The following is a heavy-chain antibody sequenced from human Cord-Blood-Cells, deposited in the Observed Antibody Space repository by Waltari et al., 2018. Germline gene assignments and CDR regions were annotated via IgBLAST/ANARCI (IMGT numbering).Heavy chain of an antibody. CDR2: INPNSGGT. CDR3: ARGGASIAARPHAFDI. D-gene: IGHD6-6*01. J-gene: IGHJ3*02. Sequence: QVQLVQSGAEVKKPGASVKVSCKASGYTFTGYYMPWVRQAPGQGFEWMGWINPNSGGTNDAQKFQGRVTMTRDTSISTAYMELSRLRSDDTAVYYCARGGASIAARPHAFDIWGQGTMVTVSS. CDR1: GYTFTGYY. V-gene: IGHV1-2*02.